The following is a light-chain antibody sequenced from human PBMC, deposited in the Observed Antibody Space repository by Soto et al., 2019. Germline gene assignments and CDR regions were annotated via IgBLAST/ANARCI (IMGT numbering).Light chain of an antibody. J-gene: IGLJ1*01. CDR3: SSYTSNSTLV. Sequence: QSALTQPASVSGSPGQSITISCTGTSSDVGDYNYVSWYQHHPGKAPKLMIYEVSNRPSGVSNRFSGSKSDNTASLTISGLQAEDEADYYCSSYTSNSTLVFGTGTKLTVL. CDR2: EVS. CDR1: SSDVGDYNY. V-gene: IGLV2-14*01.